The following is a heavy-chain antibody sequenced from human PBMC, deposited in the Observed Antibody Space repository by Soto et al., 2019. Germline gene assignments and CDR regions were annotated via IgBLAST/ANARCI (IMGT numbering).Heavy chain of an antibody. Sequence: QVQLVESGGGVVQLGRSLRLSCAASGFTFSSYPMHWVRQAPGKGLEWVAFISYDESNKYYADSVKGRFTISRDNSKNTLYLQMNSLRAEDTAVYYCARVRGSSWYEGAFDIWGQGTMVTVSS. V-gene: IGHV3-30-3*01. CDR2: ISYDESNK. D-gene: IGHD6-13*01. CDR1: GFTFSSYP. CDR3: ARVRGSSWYEGAFDI. J-gene: IGHJ3*02.